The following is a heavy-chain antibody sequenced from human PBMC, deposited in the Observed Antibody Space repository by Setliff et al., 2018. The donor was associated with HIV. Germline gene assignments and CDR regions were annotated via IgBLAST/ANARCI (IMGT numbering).Heavy chain of an antibody. D-gene: IGHD3-10*01. V-gene: IGHV1-3*04. CDR2: INTGNGHT. Sequence: ASVKVSCKASGYTFTSYALHWVRQAPGQRLEWMGWINTGNGHTKYSQKFQGRVTITRDTTATTAYMELSSLRSEDTAVYYCAKDTLDYVGSETNYKDHYYGMDVWGQGTTVTVSS. CDR1: GYTFTSYA. J-gene: IGHJ6*02. CDR3: AKDTLDYVGSETNYKDHYYGMDV.